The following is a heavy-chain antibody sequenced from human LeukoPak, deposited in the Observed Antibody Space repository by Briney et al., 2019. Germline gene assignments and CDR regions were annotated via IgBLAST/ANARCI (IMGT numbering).Heavy chain of an antibody. V-gene: IGHV1-18*04. Sequence: ASVKVSCKASGYTFTSYYMHWVRQAPGQGLEWMGWISAYNGNTNYAQKLQGRVTMTTDTSTSTAHMELRSLRSDDTAVYYCARVTPITVTTGGDYYYYYYGMDVWGQGTTVTVSS. CDR3: ARVTPITVTTGGDYYYYYYGMDV. CDR1: GYTFTSYY. CDR2: ISAYNGNT. J-gene: IGHJ6*02. D-gene: IGHD4-17*01.